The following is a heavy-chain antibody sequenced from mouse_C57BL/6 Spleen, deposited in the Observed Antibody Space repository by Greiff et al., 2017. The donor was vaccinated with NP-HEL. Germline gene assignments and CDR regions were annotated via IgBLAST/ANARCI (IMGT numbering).Heavy chain of an antibody. CDR3: ASPLYDGYSHYYAMDY. CDR1: GFSLTSYG. D-gene: IGHD2-3*01. CDR2: IWSGGST. V-gene: IGHV2-2*01. Sequence: QVQLQQSGPGLVQPSQSLSITCTVSGFSLTSYGVHWVRQSPGKGLEWLGVIWSGGSTDYNTAFISRLSISKDNSKSQVFFKMNSLQADETAIYYCASPLYDGYSHYYAMDYWGQGTSVTVSS. J-gene: IGHJ4*01.